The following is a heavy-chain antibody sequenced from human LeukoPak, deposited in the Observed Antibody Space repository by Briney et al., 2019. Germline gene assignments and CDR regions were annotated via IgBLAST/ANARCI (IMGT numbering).Heavy chain of an antibody. CDR1: GGSISSYY. V-gene: IGHV4-59*08. CDR2: IYYSGST. Sequence: SETLSLTCTVSGGSISSYYWSWIRQPPGKGLEWIGYIYYSGSTNYNPSRKSRVTLSVHTSQTQFSLKLSSVTPADTAVYYCARLGYCSGGSCYPVTPFDYWGQGTLVTVSS. CDR3: ARLGYCSGGSCYPVTPFDY. J-gene: IGHJ4*02. D-gene: IGHD2-15*01.